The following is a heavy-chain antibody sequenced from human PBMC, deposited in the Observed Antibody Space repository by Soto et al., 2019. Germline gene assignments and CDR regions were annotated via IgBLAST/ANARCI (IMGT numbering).Heavy chain of an antibody. V-gene: IGHV3-30*18. Sequence: GGSLRLSCAASGFTFSSYGMHWVRQAPGKGLEWVAVISYDGSNKYYADSVKGRFTISRDNSKNTLYLQMNSLRAEDTAVYYCAKDLDVEQWLSLDYWGQGTLVTVSS. CDR1: GFTFSSYG. CDR2: ISYDGSNK. J-gene: IGHJ4*02. D-gene: IGHD6-19*01. CDR3: AKDLDVEQWLSLDY.